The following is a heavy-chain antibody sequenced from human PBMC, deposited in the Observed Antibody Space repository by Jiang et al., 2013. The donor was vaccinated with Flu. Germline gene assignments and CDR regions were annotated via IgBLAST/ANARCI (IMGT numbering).Heavy chain of an antibody. D-gene: IGHD6-13*01. CDR2: ISYDGSNK. J-gene: IGHJ4*02. V-gene: IGHV3-30-3*01. CDR1: GFTFSNYA. CDR3: ARDWLIGSSWPRGYFDY. Sequence: SGGGVVQPGRSLRLSCAASGFTFSNYALHWVRQAPGKGLEWVAVISYDGSNKYYADSVKGRFTISRDNSKNTLYLQMNTLRAEDTAVYYCARDWLIGSSWPRGYFDYWGQGTLVTVSS.